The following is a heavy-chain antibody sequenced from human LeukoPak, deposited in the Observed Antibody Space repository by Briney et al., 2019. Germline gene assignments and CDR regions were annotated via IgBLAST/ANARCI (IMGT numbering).Heavy chain of an antibody. J-gene: IGHJ4*02. CDR1: GGTFSSYA. V-gene: IGHV1-69*04. D-gene: IGHD3-16*01. CDR3: ARAHYGEYYFDC. CDR2: IIPILGIA. Sequence: SVKVSCKASGGTFSSYAISWVRQAPGQGLEWMGRIIPILGIANYAQKFQGRVTITADKSTSTAYMELSSLRSEDTAVYYCARAHYGEYYFDCWGQGTLVTVSS.